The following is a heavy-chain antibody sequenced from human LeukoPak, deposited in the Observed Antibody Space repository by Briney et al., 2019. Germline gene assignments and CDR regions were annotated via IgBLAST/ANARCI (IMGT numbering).Heavy chain of an antibody. D-gene: IGHD2-21*02. J-gene: IGHJ4*02. CDR3: ASGDIVAYCGGDCYSTFDY. Sequence: PSETLSLTCTVSGGSISSSSYYWGWIRQPPGKGLEWIGSIYYSGSTYYNPSLKSRVTISVDTSKSQFSLKLSSVTAADTAVYYCASGDIVAYCGGDCYSTFDYWGQGTLVTVSS. V-gene: IGHV4-39*01. CDR1: GGSISSSSYY. CDR2: IYYSGST.